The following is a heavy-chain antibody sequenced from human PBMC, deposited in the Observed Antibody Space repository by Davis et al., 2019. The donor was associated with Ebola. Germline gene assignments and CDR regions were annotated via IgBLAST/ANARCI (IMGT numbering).Heavy chain of an antibody. V-gene: IGHV3-21*01. CDR1: GFTFSSYN. CDR2: ISSSSSYI. D-gene: IGHD2-2*01. Sequence: GESLKISCAASGFTFSSYNMNWVRQAPGKGLEWVSSISSSSSYIYYADSMKGRFTISRDNAKNSLYLQMNSLRAEDTAVYYCARGRGSTPPYYFDYWGQGTLVTVSS. J-gene: IGHJ4*02. CDR3: ARGRGSTPPYYFDY.